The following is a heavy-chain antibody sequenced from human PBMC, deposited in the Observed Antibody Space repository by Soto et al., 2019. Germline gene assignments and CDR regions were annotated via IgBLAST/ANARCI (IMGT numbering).Heavy chain of an antibody. J-gene: IGHJ3*02. CDR2: IKVDGGAK. Sequence: PGGSLRLSCAASGFTFSNYWMSWVRQAPGKGLEWVANIKVDGGAKYYVDSVKGRFTISRDNAKNSLYLQMNSLRAEDTAVYYCARHCTNGVCYFALGAFDIWGQGTMITVSS. D-gene: IGHD2-8*01. V-gene: IGHV3-7*03. CDR1: GFTFSNYW. CDR3: ARHCTNGVCYFALGAFDI.